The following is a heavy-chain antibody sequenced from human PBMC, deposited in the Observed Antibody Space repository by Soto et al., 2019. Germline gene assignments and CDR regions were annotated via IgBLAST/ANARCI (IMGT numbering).Heavy chain of an antibody. J-gene: IGHJ4*02. Sequence: QVQLVQSGAEVKEPGASVKVSCKASGYTFTTYDISWVRQATGQGLEWMGWMNPYSGNTGYAQKFQGRVTVTRNTSISTVYMELSGLRPDDTAVYYGARRKDRSGPPYFDYWGQGSQVTVSS. CDR1: GYTFTTYD. CDR3: ARRKDRSGPPYFDY. V-gene: IGHV1-8*01. CDR2: MNPYSGNT.